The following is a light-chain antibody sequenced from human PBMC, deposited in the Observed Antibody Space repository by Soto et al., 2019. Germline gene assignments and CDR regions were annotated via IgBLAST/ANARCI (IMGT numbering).Light chain of an antibody. V-gene: IGKV1-5*03. J-gene: IGKJ4*01. CDR3: QQDNYYFSLT. CDR2: KTS. CDR1: QTISSW. Sequence: DILMTQSPSFLSASVGDIVTITCRASQTISSWVAWYQQKPGKAPKLLIYKTSILETEVTSRFRGSGSGTEGTLTISGLQPEDFASYYCQQDNYYFSLTFGGGTKVDI.